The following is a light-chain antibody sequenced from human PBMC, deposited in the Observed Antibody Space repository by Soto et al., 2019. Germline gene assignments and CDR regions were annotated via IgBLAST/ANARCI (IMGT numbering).Light chain of an antibody. CDR1: QSISSW. V-gene: IGKV1-5*01. CDR2: FAF. CDR3: QQVDSLPRT. Sequence: DIQMTQSPSTLSASVGDRVTITCRASQSISSWLAWYQQKPGKAPKLLIYFAFNLESGVPSRFIGSGSGTDFTLTISSLQPEDFATYYCQQVDSLPRTFGGGTKVDIK. J-gene: IGKJ4*01.